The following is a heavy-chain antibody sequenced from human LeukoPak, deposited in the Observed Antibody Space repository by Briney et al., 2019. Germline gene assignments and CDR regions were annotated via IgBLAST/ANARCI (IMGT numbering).Heavy chain of an antibody. CDR3: AKEVPYSSGWYDAFDI. D-gene: IGHD6-19*01. CDR2: ISGSGGST. V-gene: IGHV3-23*01. CDR1: GFTFDDYA. Sequence: GGSLRLSCAASGFTFDDYAMHWVRQAPGKGLEWVSAISGSGGSTYYADSVKGRFTISRDNSKNTLYLQMNSLRAEDTAVYYCAKEVPYSSGWYDAFDIWGQGTMVTVSS. J-gene: IGHJ3*02.